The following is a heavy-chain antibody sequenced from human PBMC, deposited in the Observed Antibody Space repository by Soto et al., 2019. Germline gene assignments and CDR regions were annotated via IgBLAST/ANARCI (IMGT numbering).Heavy chain of an antibody. CDR1: GYHFGSYW. D-gene: IGHD2-8*01. CDR3: ARHLMHPDGRQSYFEP. V-gene: IGHV5-51*01. Sequence: GESLKISCKGSGYHFGSYWIGWVRQTPAEGLEWMGIIYPTNSDTRYNPSFQGQVTVSADRAISTAYLQWRSLEASDTAMYYWARHLMHPDGRQSYFEPWGQETPVTVSS. J-gene: IGHJ4*02. CDR2: IYPTNSDT.